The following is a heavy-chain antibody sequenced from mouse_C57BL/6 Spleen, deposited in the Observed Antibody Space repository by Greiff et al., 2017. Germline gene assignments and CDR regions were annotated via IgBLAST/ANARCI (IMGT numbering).Heavy chain of an antibody. CDR1: GFTFSDYG. V-gene: IGHV5-17*01. J-gene: IGHJ4*01. CDR2: ISSGSSTI. CDR3: ARPGDSSGYGAMDY. D-gene: IGHD3-2*02. Sequence: EVKLQESGGGLVKPGGSLKLSCAASGFTFSDYGMHWVRQAPEKGLEWVAYISSGSSTIYYADTVKGRFTISRDNAKNTLFLQMTSLRSEDTAMYYCARPGDSSGYGAMDYWGQGTSVTVSS.